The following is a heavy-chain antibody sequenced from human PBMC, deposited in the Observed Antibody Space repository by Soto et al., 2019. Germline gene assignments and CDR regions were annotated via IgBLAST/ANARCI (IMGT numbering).Heavy chain of an antibody. J-gene: IGHJ4*02. CDR2: IIPIFGTA. CDR1: GGTFSSYA. Sequence: QVQLVQSGAEVKKPGSSVKVSCKASGGTFSSYAISWVRQAPGPGLEWMGGIIPIFGTANYAQKFQGRVPIPADESTSTAYMEMSSLRSADKAVYCCARDSAQWLYHYCGQGSLVTVSS. D-gene: IGHD6-19*01. CDR3: ARDSAQWLYHY. V-gene: IGHV1-69*01.